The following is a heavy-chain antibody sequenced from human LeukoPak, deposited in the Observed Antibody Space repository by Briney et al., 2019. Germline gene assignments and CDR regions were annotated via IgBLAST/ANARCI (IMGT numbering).Heavy chain of an antibody. D-gene: IGHD3-22*01. CDR3: AREFDSSGYYSHYYYYYYMDV. CDR1: GYTFTGYY. CDR2: INPSGGST. V-gene: IGHV1-46*01. J-gene: IGHJ6*03. Sequence: ASVKVSCKASGYTFTGYYMHWVRQAPGQGLEWMGIINPSGGSTSYAQKFQGRVTMTRDTSTSTVYMELSSLRSEDTAVYYCAREFDSSGYYSHYYYYYYMDVWGKGTTVTVSS.